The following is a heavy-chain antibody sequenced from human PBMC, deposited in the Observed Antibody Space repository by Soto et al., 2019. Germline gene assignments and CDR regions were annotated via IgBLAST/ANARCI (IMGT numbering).Heavy chain of an antibody. CDR3: ARDRRDGLAYFDY. J-gene: IGHJ4*02. CDR2: IYYSGST. CDR1: GGSISSYY. V-gene: IGHV4-59*01. Sequence: ASETLSLTCTVSGGSISSYYWSWIRQPPGKGLEWIGYIYYSGSTNYNPSLKSRVTISVDTSKNQFSLKLSSVTAADTAVYYCARDRRDGLAYFDYWGQGTLVTVSS.